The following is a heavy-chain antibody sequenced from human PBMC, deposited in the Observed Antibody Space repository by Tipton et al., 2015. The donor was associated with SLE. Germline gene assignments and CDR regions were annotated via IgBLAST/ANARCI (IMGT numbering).Heavy chain of an antibody. CDR2: IYYDGSHK. CDR3: ARGGGRGYGV. D-gene: IGHD4/OR15-4a*01. V-gene: IGHV3-30*12. J-gene: IGHJ4*02. Sequence: SLRLSCTASGFSFRTYGMHWVRQAPGKGLEWVSFIYYDGSHKYYADSVKGRFTISRDNAKNSLYLQMNSLRPEDTAVYYCARGGGRGYGVWGQGTLVTVSS. CDR1: GFSFRTYG.